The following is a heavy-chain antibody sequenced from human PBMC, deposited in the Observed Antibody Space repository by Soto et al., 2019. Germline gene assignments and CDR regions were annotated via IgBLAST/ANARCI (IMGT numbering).Heavy chain of an antibody. CDR1: GFTFSSYA. D-gene: IGHD5-18*01. CDR3: AKDVDRRARIAMAMFDF. Sequence: QVQLVESGGGVVQPGRSLRLSCAASGFTFSSYAMHWVRQAPGKGLEWVGLMWYDGSKEYYADSVKGRFTISRDNSKNTLYLQINSLRPEDTAGHYCAKDVDRRARIAMAMFDFWGQGTLVTVSS. CDR2: MWYDGSKE. J-gene: IGHJ4*02. V-gene: IGHV3-33*06.